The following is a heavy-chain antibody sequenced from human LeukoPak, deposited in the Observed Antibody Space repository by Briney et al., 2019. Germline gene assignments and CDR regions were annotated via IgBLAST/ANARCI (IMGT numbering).Heavy chain of an antibody. D-gene: IGHD2-2*03. CDR2: IYYSGST. CDR3: ARLDAYYYGMDV. V-gene: IGHV4-39*01. CDR1: GGSISSHY. J-gene: IGHJ6*02. Sequence: PSETLSLTCTVSGGSISSHYWGWIRQPPGKGLEWIGSIYYSGSTYYNPSLKSRVTISVDTSKNQFSLKLSSVTAADTAVYYCARLDAYYYGMDVWGQGTTVTVSS.